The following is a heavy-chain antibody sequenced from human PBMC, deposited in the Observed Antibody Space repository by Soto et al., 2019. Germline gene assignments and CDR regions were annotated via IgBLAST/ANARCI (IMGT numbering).Heavy chain of an antibody. CDR1: GFTFSGYA. J-gene: IGHJ4*02. CDR2: ISYDGSNK. Sequence: SVRLSCAASGFTFSGYAMHWVRQAPGKGLEWVAVISYDGSNKYYADSVKGRFTISRDNSKNTLYLQMNSLRAEDTAVYYCARDTTGDLSHWGQGTLVTVSS. V-gene: IGHV3-30-3*01. D-gene: IGHD7-27*01. CDR3: ARDTTGDLSH.